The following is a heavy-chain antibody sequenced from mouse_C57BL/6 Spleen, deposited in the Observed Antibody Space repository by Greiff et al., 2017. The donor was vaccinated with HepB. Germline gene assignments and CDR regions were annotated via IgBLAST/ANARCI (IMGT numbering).Heavy chain of an antibody. CDR2: ISDGGSYT. V-gene: IGHV5-4*01. CDR3: AREESDYGYFDY. J-gene: IGHJ2*01. D-gene: IGHD2-4*01. Sequence: EVKLEESGGGLVKPGGSLKLSCAASGFTFSSYAMSWVRQTPEKRLEWVATISDGGSYTYYPDNVKGRFTISRDNAKNNLYLQMSHLKSEDTAMYYCAREESDYGYFDYWGQGTTLTVSS. CDR1: GFTFSSYA.